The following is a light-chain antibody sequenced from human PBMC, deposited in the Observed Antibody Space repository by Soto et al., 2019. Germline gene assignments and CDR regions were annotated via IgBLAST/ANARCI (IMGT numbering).Light chain of an antibody. CDR2: RTN. CDR3: ASFTTNTALV. CDR1: SSNIGSDT. Sequence: QSVLTQPPSASGTPGQRVTISCSGSSSNIGSDTVHWFQQVPGTAPKLLIYRTNQRPSGVPDRFSGSKSGTSASLAISGLQPEDESTYYCASFTTNTALVFGGGTKLTVL. V-gene: IGLV1-44*01. J-gene: IGLJ2*01.